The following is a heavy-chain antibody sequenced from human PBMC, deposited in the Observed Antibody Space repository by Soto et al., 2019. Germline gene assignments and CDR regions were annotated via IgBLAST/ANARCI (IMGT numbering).Heavy chain of an antibody. V-gene: IGHV1-69*13. Sequence: SVRLSCKASGGALSSDAISWVRQAPGQGLEWMGGIIPIFGTANYAQKFRGRVTITADESTSTAYMELSSLRSEDTAVYYCAQVAANGRNLRYYHHDGLAVSAQRTTVPVSS. CDR2: IIPIFGTA. D-gene: IGHD2-15*01. CDR3: AQVAANGRNLRYYHHDGLAV. CDR1: GGALSSDA. J-gene: IGHJ6*02.